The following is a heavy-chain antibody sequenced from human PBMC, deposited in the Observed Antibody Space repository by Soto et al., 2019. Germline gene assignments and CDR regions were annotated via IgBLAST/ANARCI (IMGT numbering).Heavy chain of an antibody. CDR1: GFTFSSYG. D-gene: IGHD6-19*01. CDR2: IWYDGSNK. Sequence: QVRLVESGGGVVQPGRSLRLSCAASGFTFSSYGMHWVRQAPGKGLEWVAVIWYDGSNKYYADSVKGRFTISRDNSKNTLYLQMNSLRAEDTAVYYCAREQRWGIAVAEAPFDYWGQGTLVTVSS. V-gene: IGHV3-33*01. CDR3: AREQRWGIAVAEAPFDY. J-gene: IGHJ4*02.